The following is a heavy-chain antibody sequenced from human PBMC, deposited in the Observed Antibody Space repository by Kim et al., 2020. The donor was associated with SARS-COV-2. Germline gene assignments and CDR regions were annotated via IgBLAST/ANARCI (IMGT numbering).Heavy chain of an antibody. CDR1: GFTFGDYA. D-gene: IGHD6-13*01. CDR2: ISWNSDSI. J-gene: IGHJ3*02. V-gene: IGHV3-9*01. Sequence: GGSLRLSCAASGFTFGDYAMHWVRQAPGQGLEWVSGISWNSDSIGSADSVKGRFTISRDNAKNSLYLQVNSLRAEDTALYYCAKDRYSRPSGFDILGQGT. CDR3: AKDRYSRPSGFDI.